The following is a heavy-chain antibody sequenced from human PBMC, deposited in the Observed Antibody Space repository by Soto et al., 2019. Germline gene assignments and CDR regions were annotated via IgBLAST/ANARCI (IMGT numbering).Heavy chain of an antibody. CDR1: GFTFSSYA. Sequence: PGGSLRLSCAASGFTFSSYAMSWVRQAPGKGLEWVANIKQDGSEKYYVDSVKGRFTISRDNAKNSLYLQMDSLRPEDTAIYFCAKALRTTVVASDYWGPGTLVTVPQ. CDR2: IKQDGSEK. J-gene: IGHJ4*02. D-gene: IGHD4-17*01. V-gene: IGHV3-7*05. CDR3: AKALRTTVVASDY.